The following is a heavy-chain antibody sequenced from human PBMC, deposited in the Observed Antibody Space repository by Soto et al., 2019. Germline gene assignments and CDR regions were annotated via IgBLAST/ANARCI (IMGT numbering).Heavy chain of an antibody. CDR2: ISVGSGSI. CDR1: GFIFRSYA. D-gene: IGHD3-22*01. CDR3: VRDDRWAFDI. J-gene: IGHJ3*02. V-gene: IGHV3-48*01. Sequence: ELQLVESGGGLVQRGGSLRVSCAASGFIFRSYAFNWIRQAPGKGLEWVSYISVGSGSIFYADSVKGRFTISRDDGKNSLYLQMNTLRGEDTAVYYCVRDDRWAFDIWGQGTMVTVSS.